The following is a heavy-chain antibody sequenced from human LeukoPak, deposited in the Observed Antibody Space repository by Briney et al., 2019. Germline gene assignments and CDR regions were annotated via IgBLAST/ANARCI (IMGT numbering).Heavy chain of an antibody. D-gene: IGHD3-22*01. V-gene: IGHV3-23*01. CDR1: GFTFSNYG. Sequence: GGSLRLSCAASGFTFSNYGMSWVRQAPGKGLEWVSAITATSSSTHDADSVQGRFTISRDNSKNTLYLQMNSLRAEDTAVYYCARDSYDSSGYRPFDYWGQGTLVTVSS. J-gene: IGHJ4*02. CDR2: ITATSSST. CDR3: ARDSYDSSGYRPFDY.